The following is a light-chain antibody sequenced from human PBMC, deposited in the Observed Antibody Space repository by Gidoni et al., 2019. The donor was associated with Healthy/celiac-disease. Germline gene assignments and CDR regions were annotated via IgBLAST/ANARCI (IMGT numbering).Light chain of an antibody. Sequence: AIQLTHSPSSLSASVGDRVTITCRASQGISSALAWYQQKPGKAPKLLIYDASSLESGVPSRFSGSGSGTDFTLTISSLQPEDFATYYCQQFNSYPMITFGQXTRLEIK. V-gene: IGKV1-13*02. CDR1: QGISSA. CDR3: QQFNSYPMIT. J-gene: IGKJ5*01. CDR2: DAS.